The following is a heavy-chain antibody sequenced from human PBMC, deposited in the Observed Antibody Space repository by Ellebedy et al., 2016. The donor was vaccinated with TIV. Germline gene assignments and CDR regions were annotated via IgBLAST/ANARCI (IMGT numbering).Heavy chain of an antibody. Sequence: GGSLRLXCVASGFSFRTYAMAWVRQTPRKELEWLSNLSSGGTATYSADSVKGRFTISRDNSKNTLYLQMNSLRAEDTAVYYCAKGVSGSYLIDYWGQGILVTVSS. D-gene: IGHD1-26*01. V-gene: IGHV3-23*01. CDR3: AKGVSGSYLIDY. CDR2: LSSGGTAT. J-gene: IGHJ4*02. CDR1: GFSFRTYA.